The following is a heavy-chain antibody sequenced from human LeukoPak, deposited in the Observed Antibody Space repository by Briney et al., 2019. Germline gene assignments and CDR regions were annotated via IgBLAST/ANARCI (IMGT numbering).Heavy chain of an antibody. CDR2: IYYSGST. CDR3: ARGLRTDFWSGYRLDY. J-gene: IGHJ4*02. CDR1: GGSISSSSYY. Sequence: SETLSLTCTVSGGSISSSSYYWGWIRQPPGKGLEWIGSIYYSGSTYYSPSLKSRVTISVDTSKNQFSLKLSSVTAADTAVYYCARGLRTDFWSGYRLDYWGQGTLVTVSS. D-gene: IGHD3-3*01. V-gene: IGHV4-39*07.